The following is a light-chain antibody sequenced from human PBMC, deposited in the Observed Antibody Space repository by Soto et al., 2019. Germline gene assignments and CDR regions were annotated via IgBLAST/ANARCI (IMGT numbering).Light chain of an antibody. J-gene: IGLJ2*01. CDR1: SSDVGGYNY. CDR3: SSYTRSSTLV. V-gene: IGLV2-14*01. CDR2: DVS. Sequence: QSALTQPASVSGSPGQSITISCTGTSSDVGGYNYVSWYQQHPGKAPKLMIYDVSHRPSGVSNRFSGSKSGNTASLTISGLQAEDGADYYCSSYTRSSTLVFGGGTKLTVL.